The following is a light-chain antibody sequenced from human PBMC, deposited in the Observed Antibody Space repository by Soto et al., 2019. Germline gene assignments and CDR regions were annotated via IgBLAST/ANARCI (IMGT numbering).Light chain of an antibody. V-gene: IGLV2-8*01. Sequence: QSALTQSPSASGSPGQSVTISCTGTKNDIGVYDFVSWYQHHPGKAPRLIIYEVVQRPSGGPDRFSGSKSGNTASLTVSGLQAADEADYFCKSYAGSNTYVFGSGTKVTVL. CDR1: KNDIGVYDF. CDR2: EVV. CDR3: KSYAGSNTYV. J-gene: IGLJ1*01.